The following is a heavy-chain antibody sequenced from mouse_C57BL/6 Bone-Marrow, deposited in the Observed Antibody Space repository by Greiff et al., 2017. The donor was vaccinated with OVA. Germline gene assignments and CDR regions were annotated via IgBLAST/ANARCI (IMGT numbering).Heavy chain of an antibody. CDR3: ARGDYYGSFDY. CDR1: GYAFSSSW. Sequence: QVQLKQSGPELVKPGASVKISCKASGYAFSSSWVNWVKQRPGKGLEWIGRIYPGDGDTNYNGKFKGKATLTADKSSSTAYMQLSSLTSEDSAVYFCARGDYYGSFDYWGQGTTLTVSS. J-gene: IGHJ2*01. CDR2: IYPGDGDT. D-gene: IGHD1-1*01. V-gene: IGHV1-82*01.